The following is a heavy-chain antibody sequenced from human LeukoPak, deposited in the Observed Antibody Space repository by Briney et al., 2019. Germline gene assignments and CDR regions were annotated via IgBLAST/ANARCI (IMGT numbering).Heavy chain of an antibody. J-gene: IGHJ6*02. CDR2: ISGSGGST. CDR3: AKLMVYANYGMDV. Sequence: PGGSLRLSCAASGFTFSSYAVSWVRQAPGKGLEWVSAISGSGGSTYYADSVKGRFTISRDNSKNTLYLQMNSLRAEDTAVYYCAKLMVYANYGMDVWGQGTTVTVSS. CDR1: GFTFSSYA. V-gene: IGHV3-23*01. D-gene: IGHD2-8*01.